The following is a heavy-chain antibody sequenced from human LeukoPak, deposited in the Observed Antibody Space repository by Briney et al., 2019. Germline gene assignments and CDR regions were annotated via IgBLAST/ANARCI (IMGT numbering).Heavy chain of an antibody. D-gene: IGHD5-12*01. Sequence: SETLSLTCAVYGGSFSGYYWSWIRQPPGKGLEWIGEINHSGSTNYNPSLKSRVTISVDTSKNQFSLKLSSVTAADTAVYYCATATGGYSGYEGLWGQGTLVTVSS. CDR1: GGSFSGYY. CDR3: ATATGGYSGYEGL. CDR2: INHSGST. V-gene: IGHV4-34*01. J-gene: IGHJ4*02.